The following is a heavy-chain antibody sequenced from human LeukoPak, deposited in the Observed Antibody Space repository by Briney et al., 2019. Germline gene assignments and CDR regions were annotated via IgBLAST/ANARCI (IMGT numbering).Heavy chain of an antibody. V-gene: IGHV1-2*06. CDR1: GDTLSAYY. CDR2: INLKIGDT. J-gene: IGHJ4*02. Sequence: SVKVSCKASGDTLSAYYMFWVRQAPGQGLEYMGRINLKIGDTDYVQKFQDTVTMTTDTSISTAYLELRTLKSDDTAIYYCACYSGSWFHFDYWGQGSLVTVSS. CDR3: ACYSGSWFHFDY. D-gene: IGHD5-12*01.